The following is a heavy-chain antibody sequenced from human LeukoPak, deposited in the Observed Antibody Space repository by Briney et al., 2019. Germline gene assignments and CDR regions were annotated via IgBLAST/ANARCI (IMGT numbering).Heavy chain of an antibody. V-gene: IGHV4-39*01. CDR1: GGSISSTIYY. CDR2: IYYSGST. D-gene: IGHD3-9*01. J-gene: IGHJ5*02. Sequence: PSETLSLTCTVSGGSISSTIYYWGWIRQPPGKGLEWIGCIYYSGSTYYNPSLKSRVTISVDTSNNQFSLRLSSVTATDTAVYYCARQAVDTWFDPWGQGTLVTVSS. CDR3: ARQAVDTWFDP.